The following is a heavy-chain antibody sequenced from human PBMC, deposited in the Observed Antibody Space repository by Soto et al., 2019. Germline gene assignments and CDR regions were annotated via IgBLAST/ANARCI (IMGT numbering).Heavy chain of an antibody. V-gene: IGHV3-11*05. CDR2: INRTSGYK. Sequence: QVQLVESGGGLVKPGGSLRLSCDASGFSFSEFYMSWICQAPGEGPEWLSYINRTSGYKHYAGSVKGRFTISRDNAKNSLSLEMNSLRVEDTAVYYCARDRSGSYSRSDAFDVGGHGTTGTVSS. CDR1: GFSFSEFY. J-gene: IGHJ3*01. D-gene: IGHD1-26*01. CDR3: ARDRSGSYSRSDAFDV.